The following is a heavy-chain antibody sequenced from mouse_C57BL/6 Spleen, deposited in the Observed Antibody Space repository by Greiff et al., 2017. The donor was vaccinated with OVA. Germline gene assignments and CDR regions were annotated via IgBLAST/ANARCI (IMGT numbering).Heavy chain of an antibody. D-gene: IGHD1-1*01. Sequence: EVQGVESGGGLVKPGGSLKLSCAASGFTFSSYAMSWVRQTPEKRLEWVATISDGGSYTYYPDNVKGRFTISRDNAKNNLYLQMSHLKSEDTAMYYCERDRHYGSSPHAMDYWGQGTSVTVSS. V-gene: IGHV5-4*01. CDR3: ERDRHYGSSPHAMDY. J-gene: IGHJ4*01. CDR1: GFTFSSYA. CDR2: ISDGGSYT.